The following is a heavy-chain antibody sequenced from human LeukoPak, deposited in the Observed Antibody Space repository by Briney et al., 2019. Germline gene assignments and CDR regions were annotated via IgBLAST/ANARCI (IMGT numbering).Heavy chain of an antibody. CDR2: ISAYNGNT. CDR1: GYTFTSYG. V-gene: IGHV1-18*01. D-gene: IGHD2-2*01. CDR3: ARVGYCSSTSCYSPFDY. Sequence: ASVKVSCKASGYTFTSYGISWVRQAPGQGLEGMGWISAYNGNTNYAQKLQGRVTMTTDTSTSTAYMELRSLRSDDTAVYYCARVGYCSSTSCYSPFDYWGQGTLVTVSS. J-gene: IGHJ4*02.